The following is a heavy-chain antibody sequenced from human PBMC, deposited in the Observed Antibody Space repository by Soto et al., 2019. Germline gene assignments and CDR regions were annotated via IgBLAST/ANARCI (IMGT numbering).Heavy chain of an antibody. CDR3: ARDTYYYGSGSYHDY. J-gene: IGHJ4*02. V-gene: IGHV3-33*01. CDR2: IWYDGSNK. CDR1: GFTFSSYG. D-gene: IGHD3-10*01. Sequence: QVQLVESGGGVVQPGRSLRLSCAASGFTFSSYGMHWVRQAPGKGLEWVAVIWYDGSNKYYADSVKGRFTIARDNSKNTLYRKMNRLRAEDTAVYYCARDTYYYGSGSYHDYWGQGTLVTVSS.